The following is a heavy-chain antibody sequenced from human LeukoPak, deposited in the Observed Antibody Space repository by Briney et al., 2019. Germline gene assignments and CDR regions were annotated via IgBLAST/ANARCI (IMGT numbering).Heavy chain of an antibody. V-gene: IGHV4-4*07. D-gene: IGHD3-22*01. CDR3: ARAGRYNSSCMGIFDY. CDR1: GGSISRYY. J-gene: IGHJ4*02. Sequence: PSDTLTLPCTVSGGSISRYYWSCIRHPAGEALEWIGRIYTSGNPNYNPSVKRRVTISVDKSKNQFSLKLSSVTAADTAVYYCARAGRYNSSCMGIFDYWGQGTLVTVSS. CDR2: IYTSGNP.